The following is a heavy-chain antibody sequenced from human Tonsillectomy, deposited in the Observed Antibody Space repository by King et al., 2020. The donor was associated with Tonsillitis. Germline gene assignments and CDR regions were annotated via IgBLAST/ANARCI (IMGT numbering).Heavy chain of an antibody. CDR1: GYTFTGHY. CDR3: ARENGDYAPDWYFDL. J-gene: IGHJ2*01. D-gene: IGHD4-17*01. Sequence: QLVQSGAEVKKPGASVKVSCKASGYTFTGHYMHWVRQAPGQGLEWMGWINPNNGGTNYAQKFQGRITMTRDTSIFTVYMELSRLTSDDTAVYYCARENGDYAPDWYFDLWGRGTLVTVSS. V-gene: IGHV1-2*02. CDR2: INPNNGGT.